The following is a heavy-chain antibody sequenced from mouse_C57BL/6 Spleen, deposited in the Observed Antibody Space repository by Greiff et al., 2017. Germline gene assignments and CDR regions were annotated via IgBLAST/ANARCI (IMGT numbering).Heavy chain of an antibody. V-gene: IGHV2-2*01. J-gene: IGHJ3*01. D-gene: IGHD4-1*01. Sequence: VKLMESGPGLVPPSQSLSITCPVSGFSLTSYGVHWVRQSPGKGLEWLGVIWSGGSTDYNAAFISRLSISKDNSKSQVFFKMNSLQADDTAIYYCATGTYWGQGTLVTVSA. CDR1: GFSLTSYG. CDR3: ATGTY. CDR2: IWSGGST.